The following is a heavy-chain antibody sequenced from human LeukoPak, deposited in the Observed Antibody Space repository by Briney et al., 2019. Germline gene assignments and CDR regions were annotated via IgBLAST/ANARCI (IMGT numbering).Heavy chain of an antibody. Sequence: SVKVSCKTSGGTFSTYTISWVRQVPGQGLEWMGRIIPILGVANYAQKFQGRVTITADESTSTAYMELSSLRSEDTAVYYCASAPGTRFDYWGQGTLVTVSS. CDR1: GGTFSTYT. D-gene: IGHD1-14*01. V-gene: IGHV1-69*02. CDR2: IIPILGVA. CDR3: ASAPGTRFDY. J-gene: IGHJ4*02.